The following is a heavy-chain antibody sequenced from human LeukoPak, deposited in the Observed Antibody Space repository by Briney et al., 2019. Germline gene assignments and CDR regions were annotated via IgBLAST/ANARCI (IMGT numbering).Heavy chain of an antibody. D-gene: IGHD2-15*01. CDR1: GFTFSSFE. Sequence: GGSLRLSCAGSGFTFSSFEMNWVRQAPGKGLEWVSYISSSGSSIYYADSVKGRFTISRDNAKNSLYLQMNSLGAGDTAVYYCARACGASCYAVDYYNYGMDVWGQGTTVTVSS. CDR2: ISSSGSSI. CDR3: ARACGASCYAVDYYNYGMDV. V-gene: IGHV3-48*03. J-gene: IGHJ6*02.